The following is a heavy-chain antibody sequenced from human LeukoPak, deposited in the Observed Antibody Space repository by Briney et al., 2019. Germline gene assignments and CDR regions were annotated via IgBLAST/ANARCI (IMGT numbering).Heavy chain of an antibody. CDR2: IIPILGIA. Sequence: SVKVSCKASGGTFSTYAISWVRQAPGQGLEWMGRIIPILGIANNAQKFQGRVTITADKTTSTAYMELSSLRSEDTAVYSCAVKGYSGYVIDYWGQGTLVTVSS. V-gene: IGHV1-69*04. CDR3: AVKGYSGYVIDY. D-gene: IGHD5-12*01. J-gene: IGHJ4*02. CDR1: GGTFSTYA.